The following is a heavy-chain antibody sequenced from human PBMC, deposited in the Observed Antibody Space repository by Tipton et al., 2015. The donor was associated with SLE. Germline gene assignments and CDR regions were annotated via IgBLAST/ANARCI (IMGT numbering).Heavy chain of an antibody. J-gene: IGHJ4*02. CDR3: ARERGRGYYDY. Sequence: TLSLTCTVSRGSISSSSLYWGWIRQPPGKGLEWMGSMNYRGRAYYNPSLQSRVTISVDTSKNQFSLRLSSVTAADTAVYYCARERGRGYYDYWGQGTLVTVSS. D-gene: IGHD2-15*01. CDR1: RGSISSSSLY. CDR2: MNYRGRA. V-gene: IGHV4-39*07.